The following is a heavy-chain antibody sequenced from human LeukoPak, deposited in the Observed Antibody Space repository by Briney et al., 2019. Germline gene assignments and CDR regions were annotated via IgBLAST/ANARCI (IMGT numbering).Heavy chain of an antibody. J-gene: IGHJ4*02. CDR2: IRKEGTNK. V-gene: IGHV3-30*02. CDR3: TTPTGPAVIIDY. D-gene: IGHD2-2*01. Sequence: GESLRLSCAASGFTFSSYGIHWVRQAPGKGLEWVAFIRKEGTNKYYSDSVKGRFTISRDNSKNTLYLEMNSLRAEDTAVYYCTTPTGPAVIIDYWGPGTLVTVSS. CDR1: GFTFSSYG.